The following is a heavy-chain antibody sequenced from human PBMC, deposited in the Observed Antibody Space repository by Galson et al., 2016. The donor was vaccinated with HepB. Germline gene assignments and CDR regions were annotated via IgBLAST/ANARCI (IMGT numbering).Heavy chain of an antibody. CDR1: GFTFSTYS. Sequence: SLRLSCAASGFTFSTYSMNWVRQVPGKGLEWVSSISSSSYIYYGDSLKGRFTISRDNAKNSLYLQMNSLRAEDTAVYYCARDRGIQLWSRDGFDYWGQGTLVTVS. J-gene: IGHJ4*02. CDR2: ISSSSYI. D-gene: IGHD5-18*01. CDR3: ARDRGIQLWSRDGFDY. V-gene: IGHV3-21*01.